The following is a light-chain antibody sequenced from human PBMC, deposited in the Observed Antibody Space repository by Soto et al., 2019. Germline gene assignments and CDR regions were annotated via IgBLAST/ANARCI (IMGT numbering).Light chain of an antibody. V-gene: IGLV2-18*02. J-gene: IGLJ1*01. Sequence: QCELTRPPSVSGAPGQGVTISCTGTSSDVGKYDRVSWYQQSPGTAPKLIIYEVTTRPSGVPARFSGSKSGNTASLTISGLQAEDEADYYCSSYVSTSRYVFGAGTKVTVL. CDR2: EVT. CDR1: SSDVGKYDR. CDR3: SSYVSTSRYV.